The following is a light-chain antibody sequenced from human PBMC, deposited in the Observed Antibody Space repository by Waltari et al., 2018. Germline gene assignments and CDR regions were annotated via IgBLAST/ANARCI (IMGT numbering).Light chain of an antibody. CDR2: STN. J-gene: IGLJ3*02. V-gene: IGLV1-44*01. CDR3: AVWDDSLNGRV. Sequence: QSVLTQPPSASATPGQRVTISCSGRSSNIGRNTVNCYQQLPGTAPKLLIQSTNPRPSWVPDRFSGSKSDTSASLAINGLQSEDEAIYYCAVWDDSLNGRVFGGGTKLAVL. CDR1: SSNIGRNT.